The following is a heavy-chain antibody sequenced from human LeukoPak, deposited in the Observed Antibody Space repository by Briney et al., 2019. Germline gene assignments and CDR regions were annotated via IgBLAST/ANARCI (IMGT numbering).Heavy chain of an antibody. CDR3: ARAPTRYFDWSHAFDI. CDR2: IIPILGIA. V-gene: IGHV1-69*02. Sequence: SVKVSCKASGGTFSSYTTSWVRQAPGQGLEWMGRIIPILGIANYAQKFQGRVTITADKSTSTAYMELSSLRFEDTAVYYCARAPTRYFDWSHAFDIWGQGTMVTVSS. J-gene: IGHJ3*02. D-gene: IGHD3-9*01. CDR1: GGTFSSYT.